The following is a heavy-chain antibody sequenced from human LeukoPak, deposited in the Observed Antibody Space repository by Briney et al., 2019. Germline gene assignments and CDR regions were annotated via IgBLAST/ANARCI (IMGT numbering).Heavy chain of an antibody. CDR2: IYTGGST. CDR3: ARAHLVETYYYGSGSYAPDAFDI. CDR1: GGSISSYY. V-gene: IGHV4-4*07. J-gene: IGHJ3*02. D-gene: IGHD3-10*01. Sequence: SETLSLTCTVSGGSISSYYWSWIRQPAGKGLEWIGRIYTGGSTNYNPSLKSRVTMSVDTSKNQFSLKLSSVTAADTAVYYCARAHLVETYYYGSGSYAPDAFDIWGQGTMVTVSS.